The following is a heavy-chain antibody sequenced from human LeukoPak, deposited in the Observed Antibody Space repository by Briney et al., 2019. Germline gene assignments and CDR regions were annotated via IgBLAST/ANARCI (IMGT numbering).Heavy chain of an antibody. D-gene: IGHD1-26*01. CDR2: VNYAVNT. V-gene: IGHV4-39*01. CDR1: GASISSSTYY. Sequence: SGTLSLTSTVSGASISSSTYYCGWIRQSPGKGLEWIGSVNYAVNTYYNPSLKSRVTISADTSKNKFSLKMNFVTAADTALYHCARHLAPYSRSYFNSSGQGSLVTVSS. J-gene: IGHJ4*02. CDR3: ARHLAPYSRSYFNS.